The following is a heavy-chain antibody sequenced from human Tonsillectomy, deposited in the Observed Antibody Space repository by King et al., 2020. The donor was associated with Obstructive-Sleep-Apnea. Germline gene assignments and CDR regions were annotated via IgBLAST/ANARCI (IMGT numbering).Heavy chain of an antibody. Sequence: LQLQESGPGMVKPSQTLSLTCTVSGASISSGGYYLSWIRQHPGKGLEWRGYISYSWNTDYNPSLKSRVTLSVDTPKNPFSLMLTSVTAADTAVYYCASAGYYGSGSYAFDIWGQGTMVTVSS. J-gene: IGHJ3*02. D-gene: IGHD3-10*01. CDR2: ISYSWNT. V-gene: IGHV4-31*03. CDR3: ASAGYYGSGSYAFDI. CDR1: GASISSGGYY.